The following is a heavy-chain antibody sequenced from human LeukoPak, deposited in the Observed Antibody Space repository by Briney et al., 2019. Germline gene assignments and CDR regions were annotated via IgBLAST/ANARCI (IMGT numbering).Heavy chain of an antibody. D-gene: IGHD3-3*01. CDR3: ARDERLLSFLK. V-gene: IGHV3-23*01. CDR1: GFTFSSYG. CDR2: ISGRDDST. J-gene: IGHJ4*02. Sequence: GGSLRLSCAASGFTFSSYGMNWVRQAPGKGLEWVSAISGRDDSTNYADSVKGRFTISRDNSKNTLYLQMNSLRAEDTAIYYCARDERLLSFLKWGQGTLVTVSS.